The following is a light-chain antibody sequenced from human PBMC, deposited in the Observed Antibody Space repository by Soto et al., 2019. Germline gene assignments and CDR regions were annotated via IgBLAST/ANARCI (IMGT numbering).Light chain of an antibody. CDR1: QTIDTY. J-gene: IGKJ4*01. CDR2: GAS. CDR3: QQYRHWPLT. V-gene: IGKV3-15*01. Sequence: EIVMTQSPATLSVSPGERATLSCRASQTIDTYFAWYQQTPGQAPRLLIYGASTRATGIPARFSGSGSGTEFTLTISSLQSEDFAVYYCQQYRHWPLTFGGGTKVEIK.